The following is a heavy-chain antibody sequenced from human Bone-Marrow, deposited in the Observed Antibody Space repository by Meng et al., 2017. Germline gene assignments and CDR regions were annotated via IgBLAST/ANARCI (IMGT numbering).Heavy chain of an antibody. D-gene: IGHD1-1*01. CDR3: ARGTRPLLFQH. CDR1: SGSVSGYY. Sequence: QVQLQQWGAGLLQPAETLSLTCAVYSGSVSGYYWSWIRQPPGKGLEWIGEINHSGSTNYNPSLKSRVTLSVDTSKYQFSLKLSSVTAADTAVYYCARGTRPLLFQHWGHGTLVTVSS. CDR2: INHSGST. J-gene: IGHJ1*01. V-gene: IGHV4-34*01.